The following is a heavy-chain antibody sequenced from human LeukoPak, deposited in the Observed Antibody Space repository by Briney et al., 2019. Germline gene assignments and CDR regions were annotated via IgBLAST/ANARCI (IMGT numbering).Heavy chain of an antibody. J-gene: IGHJ4*02. V-gene: IGHV3-66*02. CDR2: IYSGGST. CDR1: GFTVSSNY. Sequence: PGGSLRLSCAASGFTVSSNYMSWVRQAPGKGLEWVSVIYSGGSTYYADSVKGRFTISRDNSKNTLYLQMNSLRAEDTAVYYCARERPYDSSGYYTDYWGQGTLVTVSS. CDR3: ARERPYDSSGYYTDY. D-gene: IGHD3-22*01.